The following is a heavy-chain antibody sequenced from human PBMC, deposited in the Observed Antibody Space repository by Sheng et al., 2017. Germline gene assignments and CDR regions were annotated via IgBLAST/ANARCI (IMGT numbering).Heavy chain of an antibody. CDR2: MSGSGVNT. CDR3: AKGGRDADY. J-gene: IGHJ4*02. CDR1: GFTFSSNA. Sequence: EVQLVESGGGLVQPGGSLRLSCAASGFTFSSNAMSWVRQAPGKGLEWVSVMSGSGVNTYYADSVKGRFTISRDNSKNTLYLQMISLRAEDTAVYYCAKGGRDADYWGQGTLVTVSS. V-gene: IGHV3-23*04. D-gene: IGHD2-21*02.